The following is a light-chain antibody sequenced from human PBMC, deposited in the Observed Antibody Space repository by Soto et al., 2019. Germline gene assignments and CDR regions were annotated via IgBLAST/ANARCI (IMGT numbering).Light chain of an antibody. CDR1: QSVSSN. Sequence: EIVMTQSPATLSVYPWEIATLSCRASQSVSSNLAWYQQKPGQAPRLLIYGASTRATGIPARFSGSGSGTEFTLTISSLQSEDFAVYYRQQRHNWPLTFGGGTKVDIK. V-gene: IGKV3-15*01. CDR3: QQRHNWPLT. CDR2: GAS. J-gene: IGKJ4*01.